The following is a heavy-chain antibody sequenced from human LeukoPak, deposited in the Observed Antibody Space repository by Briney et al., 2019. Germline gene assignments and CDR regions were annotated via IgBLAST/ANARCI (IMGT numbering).Heavy chain of an antibody. V-gene: IGHV4-30-2*01. CDR2: INHSGST. D-gene: IGHD3-22*01. Sequence: SQPLSLTCTVSGGSISSGGYYWSWIRQPPGKGLEWIGEINHSGSTNYNPSLKSRVTISVDTSKNQFSLKLSSVTAADTAVYYCARGATSDSSGYAPFDYWGQGTLVTVSS. CDR3: ARGATSDSSGYAPFDY. J-gene: IGHJ4*02. CDR1: GGSISSGGYY.